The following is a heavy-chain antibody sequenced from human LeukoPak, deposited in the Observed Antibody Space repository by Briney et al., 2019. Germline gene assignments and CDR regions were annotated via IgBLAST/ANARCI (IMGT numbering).Heavy chain of an antibody. CDR1: GGSISSGSYY. CDR3: ARDRYYYGSGDILLDY. Sequence: SETLSLTCTVSGGSISSGSYYWSWIRQPAGKGLEWIGRIYTSGSTNYNPSLKSRVTISVDTSKNQFSLKLSSVTAADTAVYYCARDRYYYGSGDILLDYWGQGTLVTVSS. CDR2: IYTSGST. J-gene: IGHJ4*02. V-gene: IGHV4-61*02. D-gene: IGHD3-10*01.